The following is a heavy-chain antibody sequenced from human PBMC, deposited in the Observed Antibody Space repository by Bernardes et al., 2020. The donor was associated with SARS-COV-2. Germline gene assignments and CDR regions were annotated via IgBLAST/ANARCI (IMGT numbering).Heavy chain of an antibody. CDR2: INPNSGGT. CDR3: ARVGTTGTDLGY. V-gene: IGHV1-2*02. D-gene: IGHD1-1*01. CDR1: EYTFTAYY. Sequence: SVKVSCKASEYTFTAYYIHWVRQAPGQGLEWMGWINPNSGGTNYAQTFQGRVTMTRDTSFTTAYMELSRLRSDDTAIYYCARVGTTGTDLGYWGQGTLVTVSS. J-gene: IGHJ4*02.